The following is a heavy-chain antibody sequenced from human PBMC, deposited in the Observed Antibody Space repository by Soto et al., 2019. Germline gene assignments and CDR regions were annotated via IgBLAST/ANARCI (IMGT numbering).Heavy chain of an antibody. J-gene: IGHJ6*02. Sequence: QVQLQQWGAGLLKLSETLSLTCAVYGGSFSGYYWSWIRQPPGKGLEWIGEINHSGSTNYNPSLNSRVTISVDTSKNQFSLRLSSVTAADTAVYYCARCNVARYFDWLTEYGMDVWGQGTTVTVSS. CDR1: GGSFSGYY. D-gene: IGHD3-9*01. CDR3: ARCNVARYFDWLTEYGMDV. CDR2: INHSGST. V-gene: IGHV4-34*01.